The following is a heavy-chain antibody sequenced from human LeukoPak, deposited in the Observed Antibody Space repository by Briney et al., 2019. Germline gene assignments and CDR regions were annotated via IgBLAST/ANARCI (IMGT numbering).Heavy chain of an antibody. D-gene: IGHD4-17*01. CDR2: IYHSGST. CDR1: GGSISSSSYY. Sequence: PSETLSLTCTVSGGSISSSSYYWGWIRQPPGKGLEWIGSIYHSGSTHYNPSLKSRVTISVDTSKNQLSLMLSSVTAADTAVYYCARNRSVTTTPGFDHWGQGTLVTVSS. J-gene: IGHJ4*02. V-gene: IGHV4-39*07. CDR3: ARNRSVTTTPGFDH.